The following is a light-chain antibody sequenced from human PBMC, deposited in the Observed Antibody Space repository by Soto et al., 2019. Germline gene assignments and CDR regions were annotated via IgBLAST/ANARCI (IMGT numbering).Light chain of an antibody. CDR2: GES. CDR3: QHYGTSLP. Sequence: ESVLTQSPGTLSLSPGDRATLSCRASQSVNSNFLAWYQQKPGQAPRLLIYGESARLTGIPDRFSGSGSGTDFTLTISRLEPEDFAVYYCQHYGTSLPFGGGTKVDIK. CDR1: QSVNSNF. V-gene: IGKV3-20*01. J-gene: IGKJ4*01.